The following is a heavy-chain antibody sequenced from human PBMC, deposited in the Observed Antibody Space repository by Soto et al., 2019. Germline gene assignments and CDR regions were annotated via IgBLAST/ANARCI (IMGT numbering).Heavy chain of an antibody. D-gene: IGHD5-12*01. CDR1: GGSFSGYY. CDR3: ARGKWLRSSIDY. CDR2: INHSGST. Sequence: QVQLQQWGAGLLKPSETLSLTCAVYGGSFSGYYWSWIRQPPGKGLEWIGEINHSGSTNYNPSLKSRXXIXVXXSKTQFPLKLSSVTAADTAVYYCARGKWLRSSIDYWGQGTLVTVSS. J-gene: IGHJ4*02. V-gene: IGHV4-34*01.